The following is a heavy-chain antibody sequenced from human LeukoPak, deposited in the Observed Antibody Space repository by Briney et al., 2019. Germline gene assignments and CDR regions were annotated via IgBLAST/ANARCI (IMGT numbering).Heavy chain of an antibody. CDR2: IYSGGST. J-gene: IGHJ4*02. CDR1: GFTFSSYA. CDR3: ARDFYYGSGSYKNDY. Sequence: PGGSLRLSCAASGFTFSSYAMSWVRQAPGKGLEWVSVIYSGGSTYYADSVKGRFTISRDNSKNTLYLQMNSLRAEDTAVYYCARDFYYGSGSYKNDYWGQGTLVTVSS. V-gene: IGHV3-66*01. D-gene: IGHD3-10*01.